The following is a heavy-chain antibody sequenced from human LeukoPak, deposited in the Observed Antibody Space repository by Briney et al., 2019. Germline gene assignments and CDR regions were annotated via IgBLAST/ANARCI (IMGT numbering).Heavy chain of an antibody. Sequence: GGSLRLSCAASGFTFSSYSMNWVRQAPGKGLEWVSSISSSSSYIYYADSVKGRFTISRDNSKNTLYLQMNSLRAEDTAVYYCAKANMVRGVTLKFDYWGQGTLVTVSS. J-gene: IGHJ4*02. CDR1: GFTFSSYS. V-gene: IGHV3-21*04. D-gene: IGHD3-10*01. CDR3: AKANMVRGVTLKFDY. CDR2: ISSSSSYI.